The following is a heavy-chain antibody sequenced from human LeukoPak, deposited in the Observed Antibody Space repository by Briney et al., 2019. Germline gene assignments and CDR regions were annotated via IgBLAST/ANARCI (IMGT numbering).Heavy chain of an antibody. Sequence: GGSLRLSCAASGFTFSSYSMNWVRQAPGKGLEWVSSISSSSSYIYYADSVKGRFTISRDNAKNSLYLQMNSLRAEDTAVYYCASPPYSSGSYYENYFDYWGQGTLVTVSS. D-gene: IGHD6-19*01. V-gene: IGHV3-21*04. CDR1: GFTFSSYS. CDR2: ISSSSSYI. CDR3: ASPPYSSGSYYENYFDY. J-gene: IGHJ4*02.